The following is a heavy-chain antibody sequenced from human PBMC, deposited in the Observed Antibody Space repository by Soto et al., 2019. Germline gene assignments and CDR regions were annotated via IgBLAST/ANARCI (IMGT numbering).Heavy chain of an antibody. CDR3: AREVMFWSGYYHYYFDY. CDR1: GFTFSGYS. J-gene: IGHJ4*02. V-gene: IGHV3-21*01. D-gene: IGHD3-3*01. Sequence: SLRLSCAASGFTFSGYSLNWVRQAPGKGLEWVSSISSSSSYIYYADSMKGRFTISRDNAKNSLYLQMNSLRAEDTAVYYCAREVMFWSGYYHYYFDYWGQGTLVTVSS. CDR2: ISSSSSYI.